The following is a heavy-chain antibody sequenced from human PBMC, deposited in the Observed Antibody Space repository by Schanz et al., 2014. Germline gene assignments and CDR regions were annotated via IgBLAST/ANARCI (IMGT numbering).Heavy chain of an antibody. CDR3: VKDLQRELLRDDHYYGMDV. Sequence: QVQLVESGGSVVQPGRSLRLSCAGSGFSFSDYGMHWVRQAPGRGLEWVAVIWYDGNNKYYADSVKGRFTTSRDNSKNTMSLQMNSLRAEDTAVYYCVKDLQRELLRDDHYYGMDVWGQGTTVTVSS. V-gene: IGHV3-33*06. D-gene: IGHD1-26*01. CDR2: IWYDGNNK. J-gene: IGHJ6*02. CDR1: GFSFSDYG.